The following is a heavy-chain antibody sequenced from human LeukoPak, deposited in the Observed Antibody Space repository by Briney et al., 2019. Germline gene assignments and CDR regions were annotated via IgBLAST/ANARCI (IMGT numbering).Heavy chain of an antibody. J-gene: IGHJ4*02. CDR3: ARAPKAAGFDY. D-gene: IGHD6-13*01. CDR2: IRYDGSNE. CDR1: GFSFNTYG. V-gene: IGHV3-30*02. Sequence: GGSLRLSCAASGFSFNTYGIHWVRQAPGKGLEWVAFIRYDGSNEYYADSVKGRFTISRDNSRNTVYVQMNSLRSEDTAVYYCARAPKAAGFDYWGQGTLVTVSS.